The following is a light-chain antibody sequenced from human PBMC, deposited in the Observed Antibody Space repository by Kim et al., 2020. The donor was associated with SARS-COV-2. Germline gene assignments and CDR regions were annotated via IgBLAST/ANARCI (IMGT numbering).Light chain of an antibody. V-gene: IGLV2-23*02. CDR2: EVS. J-gene: IGLJ1*01. CDR3: CSYAGSSTFV. Sequence: QSALTQPASVSGSPGQSITISCTGTSSDVGGYNLVSWYQQHPGKAPKVMIHEVSKRPSGVSNRFSGSKSGNTASLTISGLQAEDEADYYCCSYAGSSTFVFGTGTKVNVL. CDR1: SSDVGGYNL.